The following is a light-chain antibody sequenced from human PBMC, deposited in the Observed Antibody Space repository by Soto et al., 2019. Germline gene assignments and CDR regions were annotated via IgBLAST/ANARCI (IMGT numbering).Light chain of an antibody. Sequence: EIVMTQSPATLSVSPGERTTLSFRASQSVGNNLAWYQQKPGQAPRLLIYGAYTRATGIPARFSGSGSGTDFTLTISSLQSEDFAVYYCQQRANWITFGQGTLLE. CDR3: QQRANWIT. CDR2: GAY. V-gene: IGKV3-15*01. J-gene: IGKJ5*01. CDR1: QSVGNN.